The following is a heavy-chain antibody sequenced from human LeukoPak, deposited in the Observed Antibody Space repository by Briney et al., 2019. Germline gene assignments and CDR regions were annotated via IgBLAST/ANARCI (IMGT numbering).Heavy chain of an antibody. CDR2: ISGSGGST. CDR3: AKMVNWSYVPNYFDY. D-gene: IGHD1-7*01. J-gene: IGHJ4*02. CDR1: GFTFSSYA. Sequence: GGSLRLSCAASGFTFSSYAMSWVRQAPGKGLEWVSAISGSGGSTYYADSVKGRFTISRDNSKNTLYLQMNSLRAEDTAVYYCAKMVNWSYVPNYFDYWGQGTLVTVSS. V-gene: IGHV3-23*01.